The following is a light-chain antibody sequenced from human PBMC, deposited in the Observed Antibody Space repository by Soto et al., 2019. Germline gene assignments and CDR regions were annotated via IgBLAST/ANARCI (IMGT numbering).Light chain of an antibody. V-gene: IGKV1-33*01. J-gene: IGKJ4*01. CDR3: QPYDNPPLT. Sequence: DIQMTQSPSSLSASVGDRVTITCQASQDISNYLNWYQQKPGKAPKLLIYDASNLETGVPSRFSGSGSGTDFTFTISSLQPADIATYYCQPYDNPPLTFGGGTKVEIK. CDR2: DAS. CDR1: QDISNY.